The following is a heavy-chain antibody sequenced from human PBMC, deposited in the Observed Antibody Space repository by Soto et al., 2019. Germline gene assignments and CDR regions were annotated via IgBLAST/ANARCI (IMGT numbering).Heavy chain of an antibody. CDR3: ARGRQDITMIVVAFAGASYFLDS. D-gene: IGHD3-22*01. CDR1: GGPFSDFH. J-gene: IGHJ4*02. Sequence: SETLSLTCAVYGGPFSDFHWTWIRQPPGKGLEWIGEINHGGATNYNLSLKSRVTISVDTAKNQFSLKLRSVTAADTAVYYCARGRQDITMIVVAFAGASYFLDSWGQGTLVTVSS. CDR2: INHGGAT. V-gene: IGHV4-34*01.